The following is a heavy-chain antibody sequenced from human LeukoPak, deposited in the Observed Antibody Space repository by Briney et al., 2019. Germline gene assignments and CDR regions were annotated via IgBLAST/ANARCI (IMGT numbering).Heavy chain of an antibody. V-gene: IGHV3-64D*06. CDR1: GFTFSSYA. CDR2: ISSNGGST. D-gene: IGHD3-9*01. J-gene: IGHJ6*02. Sequence: HAGGSLRLSCSASGFTFSSYAMHWVRQAPGKGLEYVSAISSNGGSTYCADSVKGRFTISRDNSKNTLYLQMSSLRAEDTAVYYCVKGMEDYDILTGVLDVWGQGTTVTVSS. CDR3: VKGMEDYDILTGVLDV.